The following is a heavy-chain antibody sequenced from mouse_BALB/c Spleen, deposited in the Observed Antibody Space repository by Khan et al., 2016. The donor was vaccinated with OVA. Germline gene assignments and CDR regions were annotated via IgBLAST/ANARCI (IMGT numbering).Heavy chain of an antibody. D-gene: IGHD1-2*01. CDR3: ARITTATRNYYAMDY. CDR2: MWGDGST. J-gene: IGHJ4*01. V-gene: IGHV2-3*01. Sequence: QVQLKESGPGLVAPSQSLSITCTVSGFSLSSYGVNWVRQPPGKGLEWLGVMWGDGSTNYHSAIISRLSISYDNSKSQVFLELNSLQTDDTATYYCARITTATRNYYAMDYWGQGTSVTVSS. CDR1: GFSLSSYG.